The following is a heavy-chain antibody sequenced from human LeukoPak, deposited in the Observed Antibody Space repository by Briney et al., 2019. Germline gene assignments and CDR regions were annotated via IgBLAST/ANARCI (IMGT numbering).Heavy chain of an antibody. Sequence: ASVKLSCKASGYTFTSYGISWVRQAPGQGLGWMGWISAYNGNTNYAQKLQGRVTMTTDTSTSTAYMELRSLRSDDTAVYYCARRGSGWYWFDPWGQGTLVTVSS. CDR1: GYTFTSYG. J-gene: IGHJ5*02. CDR3: ARRGSGWYWFDP. D-gene: IGHD6-19*01. V-gene: IGHV1-18*01. CDR2: ISAYNGNT.